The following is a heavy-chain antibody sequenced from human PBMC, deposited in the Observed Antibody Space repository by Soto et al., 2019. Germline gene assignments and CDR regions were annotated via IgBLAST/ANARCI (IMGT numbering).Heavy chain of an antibody. V-gene: IGHV3-30-3*01. D-gene: IGHD3-22*01. J-gene: IGHJ6*01. Sequence: PRGSLRLSCAASGFTFSSYAMHWVRQAPGKGLEWVAVISYDGSNKYYADSVKGRFTISRDNSKNTLYLQMNSLRAEDTAVYYCARDLSSGCICWSFYYYGMDVCRQGTPVTLSS. CDR1: GFTFSSYA. CDR3: ARDLSSGCICWSFYYYGMDV. CDR2: ISYDGSNK.